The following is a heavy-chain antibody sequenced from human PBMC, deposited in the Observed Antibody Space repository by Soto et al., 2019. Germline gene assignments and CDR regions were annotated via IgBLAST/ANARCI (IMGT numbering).Heavy chain of an antibody. CDR1: GFTFSSYS. Sequence: PGGSLRLSCAASGFTFSSYSVNWVRQAPGKGLEWVSSISSSSSYIYYADSVKGRFTISRDNAKNSLYLQMNSLRAEDTAVYYCARVAVAGRGYYYGMDVWGQGTTVTVSS. D-gene: IGHD6-19*01. V-gene: IGHV3-21*01. J-gene: IGHJ6*02. CDR2: ISSSSSYI. CDR3: ARVAVAGRGYYYGMDV.